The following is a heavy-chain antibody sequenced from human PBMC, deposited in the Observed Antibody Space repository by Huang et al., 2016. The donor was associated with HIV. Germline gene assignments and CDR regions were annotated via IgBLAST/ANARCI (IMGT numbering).Heavy chain of an antibody. CDR2: IGYVGKNK. V-gene: IGHV3-30*02. CDR3: AKEEAGRFGAFDI. CDR1: GFDFRSHD. J-gene: IGHJ3*02. Sequence: QLQLVESGGGVVQPGGSLRLSCVASGFDFRSHDMHWVRQAPGKGLEWITCIGYVGKNKQYGDSVTGRFTISRDNSKNTLYLQMNSLRPEDTAVYYCAKEEAGRFGAFDIWGQGTMVTVSS. D-gene: IGHD3-10*01.